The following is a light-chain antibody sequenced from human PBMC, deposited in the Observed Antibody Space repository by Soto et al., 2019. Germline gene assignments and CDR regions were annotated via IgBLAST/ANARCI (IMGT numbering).Light chain of an antibody. CDR3: LQDYNYPRT. Sequence: IQMTQSPSTLPASVGDRVTITCRTSQDISNDLDWYQQKPGKAPKLLIYAASRLQSGVPSRFSGSGSGTDFTLTISSLQPEDFATYYCLQDYNYPRTFGQGTKVDIK. V-gene: IGKV1-6*01. J-gene: IGKJ1*01. CDR2: AAS. CDR1: QDISND.